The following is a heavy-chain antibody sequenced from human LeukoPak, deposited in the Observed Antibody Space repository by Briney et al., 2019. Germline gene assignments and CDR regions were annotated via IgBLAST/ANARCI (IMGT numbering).Heavy chain of an antibody. Sequence: PSGTLSLTCAVYGGSFSGYYWSWIRQPPGKGLEWIGEINHSGSTNYNPSLKSRVTISVDTSKNQFSLKLSSVTAADTAVYYCARGRVTMVRGAPNWFDPWGQGTLVTVSS. J-gene: IGHJ5*02. D-gene: IGHD3-10*01. CDR1: GGSFSGYY. V-gene: IGHV4-34*01. CDR3: ARGRVTMVRGAPNWFDP. CDR2: INHSGST.